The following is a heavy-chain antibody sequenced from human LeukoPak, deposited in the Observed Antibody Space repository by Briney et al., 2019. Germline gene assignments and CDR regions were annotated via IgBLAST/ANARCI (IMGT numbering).Heavy chain of an antibody. Sequence: ASVKVSCNASGFTLTGYYMHWVRQAPGQGLEWMGRINPNSGGTNYAQKFQGRVTMTRDTSISTASMELGRLRSDDTAVYYCARDVGSGYSDGFDYWGQGTLVTVSS. V-gene: IGHV1-2*06. J-gene: IGHJ4*02. CDR2: INPNSGGT. CDR3: ARDVGSGYSDGFDY. CDR1: GFTLTGYY. D-gene: IGHD5-12*01.